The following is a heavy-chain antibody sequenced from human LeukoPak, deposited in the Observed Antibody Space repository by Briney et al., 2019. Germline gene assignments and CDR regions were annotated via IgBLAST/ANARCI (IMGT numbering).Heavy chain of an antibody. J-gene: IGHJ5*02. Sequence: SETLSLTCTVSGGSISSYYWSWIRQPAGKGLEWIGRIYTSGSTNYNPSLKSRVTMSADTSKNQLSLKLSSVTAADTAVYYCARSGPLLSGYDLWGQGTLVTVSS. CDR1: GGSISSYY. D-gene: IGHD5-12*01. CDR3: ARSGPLLSGYDL. V-gene: IGHV4-4*07. CDR2: IYTSGST.